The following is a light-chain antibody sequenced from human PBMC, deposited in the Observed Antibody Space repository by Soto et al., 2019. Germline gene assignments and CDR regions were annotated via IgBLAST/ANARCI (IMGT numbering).Light chain of an antibody. CDR3: QQRNSWPPIT. CDR1: ESVKTY. V-gene: IGKV3-11*01. CDR2: DAS. Sequence: EIVLTQSPATLSFSPGERATLSCRASESVKTYLAWYQVKPGQAPRLLIYDASSRASGVPARFSGSGSGTDFTLTISSLEPEDFALYYCQQRNSWPPITFGQGTRLEI. J-gene: IGKJ5*01.